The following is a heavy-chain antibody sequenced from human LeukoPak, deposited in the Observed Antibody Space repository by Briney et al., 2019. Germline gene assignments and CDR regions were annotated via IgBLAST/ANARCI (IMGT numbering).Heavy chain of an antibody. V-gene: IGHV4-39*07. Sequence: SETLSLTCSVSGGSISNGKNYWDWIRQPPGRRLEWIGSFSYSGSSHYNPSLKSRVTISLGTSVNQLSLRLSSVTAADTAVYYCARGRRYDSSGYKTFGWYFDLWGRGTLVTVSS. CDR2: FSYSGSS. CDR3: ARGRRYDSSGYKTFGWYFDL. D-gene: IGHD3-22*01. J-gene: IGHJ2*01. CDR1: GGSISNGKNY.